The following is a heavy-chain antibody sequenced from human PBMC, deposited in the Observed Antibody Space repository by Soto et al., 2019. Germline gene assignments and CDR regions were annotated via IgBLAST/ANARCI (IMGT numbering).Heavy chain of an antibody. CDR1: GGTFSTYS. CDR2: IIPMLGIR. D-gene: IGHD2-21*01. J-gene: IGHJ3*02. CDR3: TIGSWSGEVFDI. Sequence: QVQLVQSGAEVKKPGSSLKVSCKACGGTFSTYSMFWVRQAPGQGLEWMGRIIPMLGIRNYAQRFQDRVTITADKSTATAHMELSSLRSEDTALYYCTIGSWSGEVFDIWGQGTMVTVSS. V-gene: IGHV1-69*02.